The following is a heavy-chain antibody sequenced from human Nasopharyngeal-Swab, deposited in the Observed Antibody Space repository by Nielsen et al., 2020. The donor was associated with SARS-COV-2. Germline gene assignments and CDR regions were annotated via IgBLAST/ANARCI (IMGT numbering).Heavy chain of an antibody. Sequence: WIGKPPGKGLEWVGYVYYTGGTSYNPSLKSRVTISLDTSKKQFSLRLTSVTPADTAIYYCARMDAATDYWGQGTLVTVSS. J-gene: IGHJ4*02. V-gene: IGHV4-59*08. CDR3: ARMDAATDY. CDR2: VYYTGGT. D-gene: IGHD2-15*01.